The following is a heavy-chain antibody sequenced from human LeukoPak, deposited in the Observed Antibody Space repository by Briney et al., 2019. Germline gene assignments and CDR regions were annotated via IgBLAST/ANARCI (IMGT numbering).Heavy chain of an antibody. Sequence: GGSLRLSCAASGFTFSSYSMNWVRQAPGKGLEWVSAIGGSGGSTYYADSVKGRFTISRDNSKNTLYLQMNSLRAEDTAVYYCANPLYDSSGYFYHYFDYWGQGTLVTVSS. CDR2: IGGSGGST. V-gene: IGHV3-23*01. J-gene: IGHJ4*02. CDR3: ANPLYDSSGYFYHYFDY. D-gene: IGHD3-22*01. CDR1: GFTFSSYS.